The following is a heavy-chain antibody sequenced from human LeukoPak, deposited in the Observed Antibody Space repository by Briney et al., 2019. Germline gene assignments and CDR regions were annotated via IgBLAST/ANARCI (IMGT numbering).Heavy chain of an antibody. CDR1: GFLFSSYG. V-gene: IGHV3-30*03. CDR2: ISYDGSNT. D-gene: IGHD2-15*01. J-gene: IGHJ4*02. CDR3: ARPGTYCSGYGSCFPFEY. Sequence: PGGSLRLSCAASGFLFSSYGMHWVRQAPGKGLEWVAVISYDGSNTYYADSVKGRFTISRDNAKNTLYLQMDSLRAEDTAVYYCARPGTYCSGYGSCFPFEYWGQGSLVIVSS.